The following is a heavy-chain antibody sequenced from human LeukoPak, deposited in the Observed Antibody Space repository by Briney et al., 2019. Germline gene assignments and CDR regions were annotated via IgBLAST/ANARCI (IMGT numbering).Heavy chain of an antibody. J-gene: IGHJ4*02. D-gene: IGHD3-22*01. CDR2: IIPILGIA. CDR1: GGTFSSYA. V-gene: IGHV1-69*04. CDR3: ARGLVAYYYDSSGYLY. Sequence: ASVKVSCKASGGTFSSYAISWVRQAPGQGLEWMGRIIPILGIANYAQRFQGRVTITADKSTSTAYMELSSLRPEDTAVYYCARGLVAYYYDSSGYLYWGQGTLVTVSS.